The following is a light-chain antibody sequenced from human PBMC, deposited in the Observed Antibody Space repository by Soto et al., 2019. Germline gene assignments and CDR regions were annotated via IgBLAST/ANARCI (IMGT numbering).Light chain of an antibody. CDR1: SDDVGGYNY. Sequence: QSALTQPASVSGSPGQSITISCTGTSDDVGGYNYVSWYQQHPDNAPKLMIYDGSSRPSGVSNRFSGSKSGNTASQTISGLQAEDEADYYCSSYTSSSTRVLGGGTKVTVL. V-gene: IGLV2-14*03. CDR3: SSYTSSSTRV. CDR2: DGS. J-gene: IGLJ2*01.